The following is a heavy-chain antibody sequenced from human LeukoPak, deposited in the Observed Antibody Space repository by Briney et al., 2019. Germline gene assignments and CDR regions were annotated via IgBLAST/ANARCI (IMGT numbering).Heavy chain of an antibody. CDR2: IYYSGST. J-gene: IGHJ6*02. Sequence: PSETLSLTCTVSGGSISSYYWSWIRQPPGKGLEWIGYIYYSGSTNYNPSLKSRVTISVDTSKNQFSLKLSSVTAADTAVYYCARLKGAMDVWGQGTTVTVSS. CDR3: ARLKGAMDV. V-gene: IGHV4-59*12. CDR1: GGSISSYY.